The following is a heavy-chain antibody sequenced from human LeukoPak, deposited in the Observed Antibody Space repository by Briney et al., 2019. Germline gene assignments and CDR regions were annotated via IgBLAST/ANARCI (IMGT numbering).Heavy chain of an antibody. CDR3: ARGLRGRANGMDV. V-gene: IGHV3-21*01. J-gene: IGHJ6*02. D-gene: IGHD3-16*01. Sequence: GGSLRLSCAATGFIFSSYSMNWVRQAPGKGLEWVSSISSSSSYIYYADSVKGRFTISRDNAKNSLYLQMNSLRAEDTAVYYCARGLRGRANGMDVWGQGTTVTVSS. CDR1: GFIFSSYS. CDR2: ISSSSSYI.